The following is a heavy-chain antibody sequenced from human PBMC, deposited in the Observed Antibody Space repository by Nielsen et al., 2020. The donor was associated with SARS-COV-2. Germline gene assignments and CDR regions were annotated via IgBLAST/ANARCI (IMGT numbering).Heavy chain of an antibody. Sequence: GGSLKISCAASGFTFSSYDMHWVRQATGKGLEWVSAIGTAGDTYYPGSVKGRFTISRENAKNSLYLQMNSLRAGDTAVYYCARGDSSSWYYWFDPWGQGTLVTVSS. CDR2: IGTAGDT. J-gene: IGHJ5*02. D-gene: IGHD6-13*01. CDR3: ARGDSSSWYYWFDP. CDR1: GFTFSSYD. V-gene: IGHV3-13*04.